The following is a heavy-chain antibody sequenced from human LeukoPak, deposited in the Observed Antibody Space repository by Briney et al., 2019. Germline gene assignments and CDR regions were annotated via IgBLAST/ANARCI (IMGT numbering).Heavy chain of an antibody. Sequence: SETLSLTCTVSGGSINNYYWSWIRQSPGKGLEWIGWSFHRGSTSYNPSLKSRVAISVDTSKNHFSLTLSSVTAADTAFYYCARDRELGYWGQGTLVTVPS. V-gene: IGHV4-59*01. CDR1: GGSINNYY. D-gene: IGHD1-1*01. CDR2: SFHRGST. J-gene: IGHJ4*02. CDR3: ARDRELGY.